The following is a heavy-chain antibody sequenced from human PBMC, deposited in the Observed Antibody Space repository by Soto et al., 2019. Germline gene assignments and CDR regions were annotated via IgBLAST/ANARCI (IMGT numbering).Heavy chain of an antibody. D-gene: IGHD3-10*01. CDR1: GYSISSSNW. CDR2: IYYSGST. CDR3: ARMGRSDEGFDI. V-gene: IGHV4-28*01. Sequence: SETLSLTYGVSGYSISSSNWWGWIRQTPGKGLEWIGYIYYSGSTYYNPSLKSRVTMSVDTSKNKFSLKLSSVTAVDTAVYYCARMGRSDEGFDIWGQGTMVTVS. J-gene: IGHJ3*02.